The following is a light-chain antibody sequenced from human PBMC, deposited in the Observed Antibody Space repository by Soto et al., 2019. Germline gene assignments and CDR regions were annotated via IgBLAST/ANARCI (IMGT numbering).Light chain of an antibody. J-gene: IGKJ1*01. Sequence: EIVLTQSPGTLSLSTGERATLSCRASQSVSSSYLAWYQQKPGQAPRLLIYGALSRATGIPDRFSGSGSGTDFTLTISRLEPEDFAVYYCQQYGSSPWTFGQGTKVEIK. CDR1: QSVSSSY. V-gene: IGKV3-20*01. CDR3: QQYGSSPWT. CDR2: GAL.